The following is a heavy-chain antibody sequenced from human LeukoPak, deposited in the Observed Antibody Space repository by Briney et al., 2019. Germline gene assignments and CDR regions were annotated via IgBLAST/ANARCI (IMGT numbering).Heavy chain of an antibody. CDR1: DGSISSYY. CDR2: IYISGST. CDR3: AREVVDATPSRDYYYYMDV. D-gene: IGHD2-15*01. V-gene: IGHV4-4*07. Sequence: TSETLSLTCTVSDGSISSYYWSWIRQPAGKGPEWIGRIYISGSTNYNPSLKSRVTMSIDTSKNQFSLKLTFVTAADTAVYYCAREVVDATPSRDYYYYMDVWGKGTTVTVSS. J-gene: IGHJ6*03.